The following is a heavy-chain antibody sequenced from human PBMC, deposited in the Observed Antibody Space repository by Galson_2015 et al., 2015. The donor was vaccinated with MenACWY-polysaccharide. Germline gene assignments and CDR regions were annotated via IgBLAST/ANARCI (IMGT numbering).Heavy chain of an antibody. CDR1: GYTFNTYG. Sequence: SVKVSCKAFGYTFNTYGVSWLRQAPGQGLEWMGWISAYNGNTNYAQKFQGRVTMTTETSTSTAYMELRSLRSDDTAMYYCARQGRRQLEHGDAFDIWGQGTMVTVSS. V-gene: IGHV1-18*01. D-gene: IGHD1/OR15-1a*01. CDR2: ISAYNGNT. CDR3: ARQGRRQLEHGDAFDI. J-gene: IGHJ3*02.